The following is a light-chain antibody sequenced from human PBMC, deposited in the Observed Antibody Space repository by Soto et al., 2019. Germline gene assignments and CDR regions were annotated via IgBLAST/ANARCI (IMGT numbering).Light chain of an antibody. CDR1: SSNIGAGYD. Sequence: QPVLTQPPSVSGAPGQRVTISCTGSSSNIGAGYDVHWYQQLPGTAPKLLIYGNSNRPSGVPDRFSGSKSGTSGSLAITGLQAEDEADYYCQSYDSSLSGGVFGGGTKLTVL. V-gene: IGLV1-40*01. CDR2: GNS. CDR3: QSYDSSLSGGV. J-gene: IGLJ3*02.